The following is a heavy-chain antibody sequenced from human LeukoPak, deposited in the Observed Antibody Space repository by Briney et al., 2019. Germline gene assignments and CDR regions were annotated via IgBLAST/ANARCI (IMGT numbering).Heavy chain of an antibody. CDR3: AKAYGSGWAPFDY. Sequence: GGSLRLSCAASGFTFSSYAMSWVRQAPGKGLEWVSTISGSGGSTDYADSVKGRFTISRDNSKDTLYLQMNSLRAEDTAVYYCAKAYGSGWAPFDYWGQGTLVTVSS. D-gene: IGHD6-19*01. V-gene: IGHV3-23*01. J-gene: IGHJ4*02. CDR2: ISGSGGST. CDR1: GFTFSSYA.